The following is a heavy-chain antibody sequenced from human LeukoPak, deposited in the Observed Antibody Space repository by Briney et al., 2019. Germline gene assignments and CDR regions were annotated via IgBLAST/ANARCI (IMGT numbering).Heavy chain of an antibody. CDR1: GFTFSSYS. V-gene: IGHV3-21*01. CDR3: ARAGGYCGRISCPYYFDY. CDR2: ISSSSSSYI. Sequence: GGSLRLSCAASGFTFSSYSMNWVRQAPGKGLEWVSSISSSSSSYIYYADSVKGRFTISRDNAKNSLYLQMNSLRAEDTAVYYCARAGGYCGRISCPYYFDYWGQGSLVAVSS. D-gene: IGHD2-15*01. J-gene: IGHJ4*02.